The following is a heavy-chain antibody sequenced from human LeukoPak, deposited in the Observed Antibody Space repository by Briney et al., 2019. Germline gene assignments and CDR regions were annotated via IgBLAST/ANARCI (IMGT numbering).Heavy chain of an antibody. CDR2: IIPIFGTA. CDR3: ARDGGPKVFDP. CDR1: GGTFSSYA. Sequence: SVKVSCKASGGTFSSYAISWVRQASGQGLEWMGGIIPIFGTANYAQKFQGRVTITTDESTSTAYMELSSLRSEATAVYYCARDGGPKVFDPWGQGTLVTVSS. J-gene: IGHJ5*02. V-gene: IGHV1-69*05.